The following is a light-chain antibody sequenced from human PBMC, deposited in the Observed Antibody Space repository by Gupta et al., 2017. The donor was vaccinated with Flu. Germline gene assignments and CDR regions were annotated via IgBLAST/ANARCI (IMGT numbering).Light chain of an antibody. Sequence: GKTARITCGVNNIGSRSVHWYQQKAGQAPVVIVYDDSDRPSGIPERFSGSNSGNTDTLTISRVEAGDEAVYYCQVWDSSSAHPVFGGGTKLTV. CDR2: DDS. CDR1: NIGSRS. V-gene: IGLV3-21*03. J-gene: IGLJ3*02. CDR3: QVWDSSSAHPV.